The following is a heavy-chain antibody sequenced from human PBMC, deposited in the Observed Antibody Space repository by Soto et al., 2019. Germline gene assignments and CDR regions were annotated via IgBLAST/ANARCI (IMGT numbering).Heavy chain of an antibody. J-gene: IGHJ5*02. CDR1: GGSFSGYY. V-gene: IGHV4-34*01. Sequence: QVQLQQWGAGLLKPSETLSLTCAVYGGSFSGYYWSWIRQPPGKGLEWIGEINHSGSTNYNPSLKSRVTISVDTYKNQFSLKLSSVTAADTAVYYCAREIRVAAAGTVWFDPWGQGTLVTVSS. D-gene: IGHD6-13*01. CDR2: INHSGST. CDR3: AREIRVAAAGTVWFDP.